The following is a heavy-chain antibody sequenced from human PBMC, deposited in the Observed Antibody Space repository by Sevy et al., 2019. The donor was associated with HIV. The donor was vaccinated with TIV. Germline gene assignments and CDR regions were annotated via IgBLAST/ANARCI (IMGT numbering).Heavy chain of an antibody. CDR2: IYYSGST. CDR3: ARLALDNYYDSSGYSRNWYFDL. V-gene: IGHV4-39*01. D-gene: IGHD3-22*01. Sequence: SETLSLTCTVSGGPISSSSYYWGWIRQPPGKGLEWIGSIYYSGSTYYNPSLKSRVTISVDTSKNQFSLKLSSVTAADTAVYYCARLALDNYYDSSGYSRNWYFDLWGRGTLVTVSS. CDR1: GGPISSSSYY. J-gene: IGHJ2*01.